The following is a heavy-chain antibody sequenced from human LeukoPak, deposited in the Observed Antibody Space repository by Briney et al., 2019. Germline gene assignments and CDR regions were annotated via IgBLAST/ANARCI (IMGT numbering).Heavy chain of an antibody. V-gene: IGHV6-1*01. J-gene: IGHJ4*02. D-gene: IGHD6-13*01. CDR1: GDIVSSNSAA. CDR2: TYYRSKWYN. CDR3: ARESSSWYWARCFDY. Sequence: SQTLSLTCAISGDIVSSNSAAWNWIRQSPSRGLEWLGRTYYRSKWYNDYAVSVKSRIPITPDTSKNQFSLQLNSVTPEDTAVYYCARESSSWYWARCFDYWGQGTLVTVSS.